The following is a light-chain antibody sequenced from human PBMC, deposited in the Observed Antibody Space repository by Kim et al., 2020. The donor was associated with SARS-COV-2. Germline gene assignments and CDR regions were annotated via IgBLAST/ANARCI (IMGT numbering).Light chain of an antibody. CDR3: QSFDSRLTGWA. CDR2: GNN. V-gene: IGLV1-40*01. J-gene: IGLJ3*02. CDR1: RSNCGARYR. Sequence: GVNLPCTGTRSNCGARYRFLWYQHLPGTPPKLLIDGNNRRPSGAPDRFSGTNSGTAASLAITGLLAEDDAYYYCQSFDSRLTGWAFGGGTKVTVL.